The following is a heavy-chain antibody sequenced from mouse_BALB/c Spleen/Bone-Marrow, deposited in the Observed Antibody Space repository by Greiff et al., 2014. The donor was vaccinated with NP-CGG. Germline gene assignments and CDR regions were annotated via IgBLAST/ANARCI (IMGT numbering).Heavy chain of an antibody. CDR2: IDPANGNT. CDR3: AISYGNYYAREY. CDR1: GFNIKDTY. D-gene: IGHD2-1*01. Sequence: VQLKQSGAELVKPGASVKLSCTASGFNIKDTYMHWVKQRPEQGLEWIGRIDPANGNTKYDPKFQGKATISADTSSNTAYLQLSSLTSDDTAVYYGAISYGNYYAREYWGQGSSVTVSS. V-gene: IGHV14-3*02. J-gene: IGHJ4*01.